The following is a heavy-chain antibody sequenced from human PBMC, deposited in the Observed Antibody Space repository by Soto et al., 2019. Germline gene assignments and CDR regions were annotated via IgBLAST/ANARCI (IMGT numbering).Heavy chain of an antibody. CDR1: LLHQQWLL. CDR3: ARRVIAPVAAIDY. J-gene: IGHJ4*02. CDR2: IYHSGIT. Sequence: SGPCPHLRCLWLLHQQWLLLGLDPAAPGKGLEWIGNIYHSGITYYNPSLKSRVTISVDTSKNQFSLKLSSVTAADTAVYYCARRVIAPVAAIDYWGQGTLVTVSS. V-gene: IGHV4-38-2*01. D-gene: IGHD2-15*01.